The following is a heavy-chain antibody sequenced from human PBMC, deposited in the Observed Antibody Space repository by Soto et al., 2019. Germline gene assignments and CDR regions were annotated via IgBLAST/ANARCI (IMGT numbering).Heavy chain of an antibody. CDR2: INAGNGNT. D-gene: IGHD3-22*01. J-gene: IGHJ4*02. CDR1: GYTFTTYA. CDR3: ARDFYYDSSGYIEFYFDY. Sequence: ASVKVSCKASGYTFTTYAMHWVRQAPGQRLEWMGWINAGNGNTKYSQKFQGRVTITRDTSASTAYMELSSLRSEDTAVCYCARDFYYDSSGYIEFYFDYWGQGTLVTVSS. V-gene: IGHV1-3*01.